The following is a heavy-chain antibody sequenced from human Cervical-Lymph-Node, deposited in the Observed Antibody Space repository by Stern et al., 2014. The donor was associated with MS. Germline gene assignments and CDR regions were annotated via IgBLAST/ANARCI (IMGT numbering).Heavy chain of an antibody. D-gene: IGHD3-22*01. CDR3: AAVPDYYDSSGADAFDI. V-gene: IGHV1-58*01. CDR2: IVVGSGNT. CDR1: GFTFTSSA. Sequence: QLVESGPEVKKPGTSVKVSCKASGFTFTSSAVQWVRQARGQRLEWIGWIVVGSGNTNYSQKFQERLTITRDMSTSTAYMELSSLRSEDTAVYYCAAVPDYYDSSGADAFDIWGQGTMVTVSS. J-gene: IGHJ3*02.